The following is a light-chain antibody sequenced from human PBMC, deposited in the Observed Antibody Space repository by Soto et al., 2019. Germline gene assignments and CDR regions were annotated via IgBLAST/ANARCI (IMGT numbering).Light chain of an antibody. J-gene: IGKJ2*03. Sequence: EIVLTQSPGTLSLSPGERATLSCRASQSVSSSYLAWYQQKPGQAPRLLIYGASSRATGIPDRFSGSGSGTEFTLTISRLEPEDFAVYYCQQYGSSPRYSFGQGTMLEIK. CDR1: QSVSSSY. V-gene: IGKV3-20*01. CDR3: QQYGSSPRYS. CDR2: GAS.